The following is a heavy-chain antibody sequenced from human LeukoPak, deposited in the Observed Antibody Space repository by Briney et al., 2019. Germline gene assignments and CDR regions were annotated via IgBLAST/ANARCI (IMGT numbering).Heavy chain of an antibody. V-gene: IGHV3-23*01. CDR3: ARSKYYYDSSGYLDY. Sequence: PGGSLRLSCAASGFTFRSYDMSWVRQAPGKGLEWVSAISGSGGSTYYADSVKGRFTISRDNSKNMLYLQMNSLRAEDTAVYYCARSKYYYDSSGYLDYWGQGTLVTVSS. D-gene: IGHD3-22*01. J-gene: IGHJ4*02. CDR2: ISGSGGST. CDR1: GFTFRSYD.